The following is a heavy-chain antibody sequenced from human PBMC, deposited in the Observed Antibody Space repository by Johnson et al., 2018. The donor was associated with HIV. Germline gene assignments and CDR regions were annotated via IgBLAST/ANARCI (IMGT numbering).Heavy chain of an antibody. CDR2: IKSKTDGGTT. Sequence: VLLVESGGGLVKPGGSLRLSCVASGFTFSNAWMSWVRQAPGKGLEWVGRIKSKTDGGTTDSAATVKGRFTISRDDSKNTLYLQMNSLKTEDTAVYYCTTDLASDAFDIWGQGTMVTVSS. V-gene: IGHV3-15*01. CDR1: GFTFSNAW. J-gene: IGHJ3*02. CDR3: TTDLASDAFDI.